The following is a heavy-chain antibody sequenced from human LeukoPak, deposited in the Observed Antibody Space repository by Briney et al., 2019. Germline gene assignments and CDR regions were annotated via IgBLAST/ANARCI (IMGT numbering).Heavy chain of an antibody. V-gene: IGHV3-21*01. CDR3: ARCTTGKTFGSLREIKKSREIDY. Sequence: GGSLRLSCAASGFTFSSYSMNWVRQAPGKGLEWVSSISSSGSYINYADSVRGRFTISRDNAKNSLFLQMDSLRGEDTAVYYCARCTTGKTFGSLREIKKSREIDYWGQGTLVTVSS. J-gene: IGHJ4*02. CDR1: GFTFSSYS. CDR2: ISSSGSYI. D-gene: IGHD1-1*01.